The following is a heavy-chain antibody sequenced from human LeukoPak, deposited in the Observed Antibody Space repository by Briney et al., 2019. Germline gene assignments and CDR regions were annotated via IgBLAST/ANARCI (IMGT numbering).Heavy chain of an antibody. Sequence: GGSLRLSCAASGFTFSSYSMNWVRQAPGKGLEWVSSISSSSGYIYYADSVKGRFTISRDNAKNSLYLHMNSLRAEDTAVYYCARASSGYEDGFDYWGQGTLVTVSS. V-gene: IGHV3-21*01. CDR2: ISSSSGYI. J-gene: IGHJ4*02. CDR3: ARASSGYEDGFDY. D-gene: IGHD5-12*01. CDR1: GFTFSSYS.